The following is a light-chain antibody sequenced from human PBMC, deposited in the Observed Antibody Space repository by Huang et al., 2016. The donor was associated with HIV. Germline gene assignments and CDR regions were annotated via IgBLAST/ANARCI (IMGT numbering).Light chain of an antibody. CDR1: QGISNS. CDR3: HQYYDIPQT. J-gene: IGKJ2*01. Sequence: DIQMTQSPSSLSASVGDSVSITCRASQGISNSLAWYQQTPGKAPKLLLYTASRLVSGVPSRFSGSGSGAHYTLTISSLQPEDFATYYCHQYYDIPQTFGQGTKLEIK. V-gene: IGKV1-NL1*01. CDR2: TAS.